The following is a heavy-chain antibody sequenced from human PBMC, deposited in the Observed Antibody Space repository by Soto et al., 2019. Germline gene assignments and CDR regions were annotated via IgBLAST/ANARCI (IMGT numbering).Heavy chain of an antibody. Sequence: QVQLQESGPGLVKPSQTLSLTCTVSGGSISSGDYYWSWIRQPPGKGLEWIGYIYYSGSTYYNPSLKSRVTISVDTSKNQFSLKLSSVTAADTAVYYCARGPEYYYGSGSYSRLDNWGQGTLVTVSS. CDR2: IYYSGST. J-gene: IGHJ4*02. V-gene: IGHV4-30-4*01. CDR1: GGSISSGDYY. CDR3: ARGPEYYYGSGSYSRLDN. D-gene: IGHD3-10*01.